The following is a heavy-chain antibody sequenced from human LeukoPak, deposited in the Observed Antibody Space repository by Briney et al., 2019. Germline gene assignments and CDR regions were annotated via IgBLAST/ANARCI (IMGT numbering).Heavy chain of an antibody. J-gene: IGHJ4*02. CDR2: ISSSSSYI. V-gene: IGHV3-21*01. D-gene: IGHD3-22*01. CDR1: GFTFNNYS. Sequence: PGGSLRLSCSGSGFTFNNYSMNWVRQAPGKGLEWVSSISSSSSYIYYADSVKGRFTISRDNAKNSLYLQMNSLRAEDTAVYYCARDLGGYYDSSGYFGASDYWGQGTLVTVSS. CDR3: ARDLGGYYDSSGYFGASDY.